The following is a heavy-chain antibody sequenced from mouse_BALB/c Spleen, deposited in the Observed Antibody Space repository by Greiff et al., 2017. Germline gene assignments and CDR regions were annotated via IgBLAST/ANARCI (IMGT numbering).Heavy chain of an antibody. J-gene: IGHJ2*01. D-gene: IGHD2-14*01. Sequence: EVQLQQSGPGLVKPSQSLSLTCTVTGYSITSDYAWNWIRQFPGNKLEWMGYISYSGSTSYNPSLKSRISITRDTSKNQFFLQLNSVTTEDTATYYCARSKVLRSYRYDPLFDYWGQGTTLTVSS. CDR3: ARSKVLRSYRYDPLFDY. V-gene: IGHV3-2*02. CDR2: ISYSGST. CDR1: GYSITSDYA.